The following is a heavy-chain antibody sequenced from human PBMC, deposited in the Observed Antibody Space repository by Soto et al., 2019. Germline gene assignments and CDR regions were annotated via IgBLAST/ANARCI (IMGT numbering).Heavy chain of an antibody. V-gene: IGHV3-23*01. CDR3: AKIGDIGDWNFDY. Sequence: GGSLRLSCAASGFTFSSYAMSWVRQAPGKGLEWVSAISGSGGSTYYADSVKGRFTISRDNSKNSLDQQMNSLRAEDKAVYYCAKIGDIGDWNFDYWGEGSRVTVYS. CDR1: GFTFSSYA. D-gene: IGHD1-1*01. J-gene: IGHJ4*02. CDR2: ISGSGGST.